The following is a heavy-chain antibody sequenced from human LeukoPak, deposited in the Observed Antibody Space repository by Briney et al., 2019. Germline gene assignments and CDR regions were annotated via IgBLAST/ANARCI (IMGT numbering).Heavy chain of an antibody. D-gene: IGHD3-3*01. CDR3: ARVSRGETYYDFWSGYPGGWFDP. CDR2: INHSGST. Sequence: PSETLSLTCAGYGGSFSGYYWSWIRQPPGKGLEWIGEINHSGSTNYNPSLKSRVTISVDTSKNQFSLKLSSVTAADTAVYYCARVSRGETYYDFWSGYPGGWFDPWGQGTLVTVSS. J-gene: IGHJ5*02. V-gene: IGHV4-34*01. CDR1: GGSFSGYY.